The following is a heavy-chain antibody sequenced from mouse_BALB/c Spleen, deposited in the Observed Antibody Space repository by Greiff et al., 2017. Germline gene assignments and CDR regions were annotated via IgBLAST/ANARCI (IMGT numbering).Heavy chain of an antibody. CDR3: ARSTVSYYYAMDY. J-gene: IGHJ4*01. V-gene: IGHV5-17*02. CDR2: ISSGSSTI. Sequence: EVQRVESGGGLVQPGGSRKLSCAASGFTFSSFGMHWVRQAPEKGLEWVAYISSGSSTIYYADTVKGRFTISRDNPKNTLFLQMTSLRSEDTAMYYCARSTVSYYYAMDYWGQGTSVTVSS. CDR1: GFTFSSFG.